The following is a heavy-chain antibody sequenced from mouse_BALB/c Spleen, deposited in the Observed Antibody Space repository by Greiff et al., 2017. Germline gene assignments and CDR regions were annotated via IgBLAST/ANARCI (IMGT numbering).Heavy chain of an antibody. V-gene: IGHV2-6-7*01. CDR2: IWGDGST. CDR3: ARDGYYEGTSFFDV. CDR1: GFSLTGYG. Sequence: VQRVESGPGLVAPSQSLSITCTVSGFSLTGYGVNWVRQPPGKGLEWLGMIWGDGSTDYNSALKSRLSISKDNSKSQVFLKMNSLQTDDTARYYCARDGYYEGTSFFDVWGAGTTVTVSS. J-gene: IGHJ1*01. D-gene: IGHD2-4*01.